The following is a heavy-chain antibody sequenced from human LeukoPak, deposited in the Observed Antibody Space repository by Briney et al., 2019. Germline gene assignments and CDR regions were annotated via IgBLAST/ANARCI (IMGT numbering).Heavy chain of an antibody. D-gene: IGHD4-11*01. V-gene: IGHV3-7*01. J-gene: IGHJ4*02. CDR1: GFTLSSYW. Sequence: PGGSLRLSCAASGFTLSSYWMSWVGQAPGKGLEWEANIKQDGSEKYYVDSVKGRFTISRDNAKNSLYLQMNSLRADDTAVYYCARGYGNYGYWGQGTLVTVSS. CDR3: ARGYGNYGY. CDR2: IKQDGSEK.